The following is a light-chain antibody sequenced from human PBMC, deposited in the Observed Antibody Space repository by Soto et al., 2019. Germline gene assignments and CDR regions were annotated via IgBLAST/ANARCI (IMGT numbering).Light chain of an antibody. CDR3: QQYNSYWT. CDR1: QTISSW. J-gene: IGKJ1*01. V-gene: IGKV1-5*03. Sequence: IQMTQSPSTLSGSVGDRVTITCRASQTISSWLAWYQQKPGKAPKLLIYKASSLESGVPSRFSGSGSGTEFTLTISSLQPEDFATYYCQQYNSYWTFGQGTKVDIK. CDR2: KAS.